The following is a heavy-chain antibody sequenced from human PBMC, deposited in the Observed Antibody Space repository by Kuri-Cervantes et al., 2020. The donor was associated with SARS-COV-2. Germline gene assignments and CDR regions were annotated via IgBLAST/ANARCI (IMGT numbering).Heavy chain of an antibody. D-gene: IGHD5-18*01. Sequence: SETLSLTCTVSGGSISSYDWSWIRQPPGKGLEWIGYVYHSGSANYNPSLKSRVTISIDMSKNEFSLHLRSVTAADTAVYYCARTPRYSYFDYWGQGALVTVSS. J-gene: IGHJ4*02. CDR3: ARTPRYSYFDY. CDR2: VYHSGSA. CDR1: GGSISSYD. V-gene: IGHV4-59*01.